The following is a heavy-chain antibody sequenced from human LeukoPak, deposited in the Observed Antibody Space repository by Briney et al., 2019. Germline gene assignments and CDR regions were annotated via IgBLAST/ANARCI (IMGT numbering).Heavy chain of an antibody. J-gene: IGHJ6*03. D-gene: IGHD1-26*01. V-gene: IGHV3-30*02. CDR3: AKAGATRYYYYYYMDV. Sequence: PGGSLRLSCAASGFTFSSYGMHWVRQAPGKGLEWVAFIRYDGSNKYYADSVKGRFTISRDNSKNTLYLQMNSLRAEDTAVYYCAKAGATRYYYYYYMDVWGKGTTVTISS. CDR2: IRYDGSNK. CDR1: GFTFSSYG.